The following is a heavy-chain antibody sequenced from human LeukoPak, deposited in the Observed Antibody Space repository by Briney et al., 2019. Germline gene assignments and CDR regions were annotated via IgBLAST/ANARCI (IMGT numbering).Heavy chain of an antibody. D-gene: IGHD4-11*01. V-gene: IGHV3-7*01. Sequence: GGSVRLSCVASGFTFSTSWMSWVRQAPGKGLEWVANIKQGGSDKYYVGSVKGRFTISRDDGKNSLYLQMNSLRVEDTAVYYCARDAFSKSDYWGQGTLVTVSS. CDR1: GFTFSTSW. CDR2: IKQGGSDK. J-gene: IGHJ4*02. CDR3: ARDAFSKSDY.